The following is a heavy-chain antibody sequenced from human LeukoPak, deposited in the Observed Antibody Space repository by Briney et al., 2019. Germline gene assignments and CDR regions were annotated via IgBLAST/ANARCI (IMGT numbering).Heavy chain of an antibody. CDR3: ARGGYCSGGSCYKFFDY. J-gene: IGHJ4*02. Sequence: GGSLRLSCAASGFTFSSYGMHWVRQAPGKGLEWVAVIWYDGSNKYYADSVKGRFTISRDNSKNTLYLQMNSLRAEDTAVYYCARGGYCSGGSCYKFFDYWGQGTLVTVSS. V-gene: IGHV3-33*01. CDR2: IWYDGSNK. CDR1: GFTFSSYG. D-gene: IGHD2-15*01.